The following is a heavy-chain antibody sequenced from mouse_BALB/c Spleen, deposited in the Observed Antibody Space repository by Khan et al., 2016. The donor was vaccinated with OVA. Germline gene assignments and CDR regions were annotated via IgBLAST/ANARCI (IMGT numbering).Heavy chain of an antibody. CDR3: ARGGFYAMDY. CDR2: IWSDGST. CDR1: GFSLTSYG. V-gene: IGHV2-6*02. Sequence: QVQLKESGPGLVAPSQSLSITCTVSGFSLTSYGVHWVRQPPGKGLEWLVVIWSDGSTTYNSALKSRLSISKDNSTSQVFLKMNRIQTDDTAMYCCARGGFYAMDYWGQGTSVTVSS. J-gene: IGHJ4*01.